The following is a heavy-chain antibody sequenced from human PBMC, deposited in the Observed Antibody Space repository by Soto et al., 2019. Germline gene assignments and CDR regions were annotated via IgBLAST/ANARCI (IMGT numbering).Heavy chain of an antibody. CDR2: INPSGGST. CDR1: GYTFTRYY. D-gene: IGHD3-22*01. CDR3: ARDRRGHESSRYPLGMDV. J-gene: IGHJ6*02. Sequence: ASVKVSCKESGYTFTRYYIHWVRQAPGQGLEWMGIINPSGGSTSYAQKFQGRVTMTRDTSTSTVYMELSSLRSEDTAVYYCARDRRGHESSRYPLGMDVWGQGTTVTVSS. V-gene: IGHV1-46*01.